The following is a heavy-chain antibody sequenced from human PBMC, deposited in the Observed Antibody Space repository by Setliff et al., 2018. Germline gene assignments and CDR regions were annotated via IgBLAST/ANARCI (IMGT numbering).Heavy chain of an antibody. CDR2: ISAYNGDT. Sequence: VASVKVSCKASGYTFTRYGINWVRQAPGQGLEWVGWISAYNGDTNYAQKFQGRVTMTTDTSTSTAYMDLRSLTSDDTAVYYCARAPPTVVIPPGRAFFDPWGQGTLVTVSS. J-gene: IGHJ5*02. D-gene: IGHD2-2*01. CDR1: GYTFTRYG. CDR3: ARAPPTVVIPPGRAFFDP. V-gene: IGHV1-18*01.